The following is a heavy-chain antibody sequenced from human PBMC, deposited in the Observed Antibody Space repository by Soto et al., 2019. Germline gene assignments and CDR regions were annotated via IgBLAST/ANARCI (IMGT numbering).Heavy chain of an antibody. CDR1: GYSFTSYW. Sequence: GESLKISCKGSGYSFTSYWISWVRQMPGKGLEWMGRIDPSDSCTNYSPSFQGHVTISADKSISTAYLQWSSLKASDTAMYYCARTGAAVAGTPAGYYYYGMDVWGQGTTVTVSS. D-gene: IGHD6-19*01. CDR2: IDPSDSCT. J-gene: IGHJ6*02. V-gene: IGHV5-10-1*01. CDR3: ARTGAAVAGTPAGYYYYGMDV.